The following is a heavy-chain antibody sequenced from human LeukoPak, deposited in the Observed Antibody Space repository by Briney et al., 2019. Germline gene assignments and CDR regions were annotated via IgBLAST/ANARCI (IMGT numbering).Heavy chain of an antibody. CDR2: ISSSGSTI. Sequence: PGGSLRLSCSASGFTFSSYEMNWVRQAPGKGLEWVSYISSSGSTIYYADSVKGRFTISRDNAKNSLYLQMNSLRAEDTAVYYCAELGITMIGGVWGKGTTVTISS. CDR3: AELGITMIGGV. J-gene: IGHJ6*04. V-gene: IGHV3-48*03. CDR1: GFTFSSYE. D-gene: IGHD3-10*02.